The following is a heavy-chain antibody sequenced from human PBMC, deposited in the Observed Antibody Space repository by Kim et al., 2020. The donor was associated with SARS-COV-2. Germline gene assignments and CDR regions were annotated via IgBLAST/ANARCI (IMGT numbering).Heavy chain of an antibody. D-gene: IGHD3-10*01. CDR2: IYYSGST. J-gene: IGHJ4*02. CDR3: ARDNPGRPGVFDY. Sequence: SETLSLTCTVSGGSISSGGYYWSWIRQHPGKGLEWIGYIYYSGSTYYNPSLKSRVTISVDTSKNQFSLKLSSVTAADTAVYYCARDNPGRPGVFDYWGQGTLVTVSS. V-gene: IGHV4-31*03. CDR1: GGSISSGGYY.